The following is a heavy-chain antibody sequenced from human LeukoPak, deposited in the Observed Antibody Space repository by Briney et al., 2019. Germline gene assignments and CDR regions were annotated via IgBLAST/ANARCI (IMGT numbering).Heavy chain of an antibody. D-gene: IGHD6-19*01. Sequence: SVKVSCKASGGTFSSYAISWVRQAPGQGLEWMGRIIPIFGIANYAQKFQGRVTITADKSTSTAYTELSSLRSEDTAVYYCARGPRIAVADYYYYGMDVWGQGTTVTVSS. V-gene: IGHV1-69*04. CDR3: ARGPRIAVADYYYYGMDV. CDR1: GGTFSSYA. J-gene: IGHJ6*02. CDR2: IIPIFGIA.